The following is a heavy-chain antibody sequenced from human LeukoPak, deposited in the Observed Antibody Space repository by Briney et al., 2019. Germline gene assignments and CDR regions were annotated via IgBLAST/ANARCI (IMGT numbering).Heavy chain of an antibody. V-gene: IGHV1-8*01. D-gene: IGHD5/OR15-5a*01. CDR3: ARTLTSTYYYYGMDV. Sequence: ASVKVSCKASGYTFTSYDINWVRQATGQGLEWMGWMNPNSGNTGYAQKFQGRVTMTRDTSISTAYMELSSLRSEDTAVYYCARTLTSTYYYYGMDVWGQGTTVTVSS. CDR2: MNPNSGNT. CDR1: GYTFTSYD. J-gene: IGHJ6*02.